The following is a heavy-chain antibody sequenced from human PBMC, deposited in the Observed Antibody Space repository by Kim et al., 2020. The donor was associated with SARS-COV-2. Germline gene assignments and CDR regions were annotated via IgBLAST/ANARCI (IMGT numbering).Heavy chain of an antibody. CDR2: IETSGSI. Sequence: SETLSLTCTVSGGSISSYYWSWIRQPAGKGLEWIGRIETSGSINYTPSLKSRVTMSAATTRNQCSLKLSPVTAAYTAVYYCARVDSGWYHYWGQGTLVTVSS. V-gene: IGHV4-4*07. J-gene: IGHJ4*02. CDR1: GGSISSYY. CDR3: ARVDSGWYHY. D-gene: IGHD6-19*01.